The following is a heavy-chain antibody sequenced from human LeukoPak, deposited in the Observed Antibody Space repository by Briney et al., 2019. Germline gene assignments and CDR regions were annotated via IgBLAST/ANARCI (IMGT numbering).Heavy chain of an antibody. CDR3: ARDNAVIAVASKDY. V-gene: IGHV1-18*01. CDR2: ISAYNGNT. D-gene: IGHD6-19*01. Sequence: ASVTVSCKASGYSFTSYGISWVRNAHGPGLEWMGWISAYNGNTNYAQKLQGRVTMTTDTSTSTAYMELRSLRSDDTAVYYCARDNAVIAVASKDYWGQGTLVTVSS. CDR1: GYSFTSYG. J-gene: IGHJ4*02.